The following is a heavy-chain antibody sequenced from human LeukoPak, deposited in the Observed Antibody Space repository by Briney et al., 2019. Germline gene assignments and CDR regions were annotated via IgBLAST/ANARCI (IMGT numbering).Heavy chain of an antibody. J-gene: IGHJ3*02. CDR3: AKDWAPARYYYDAFDI. CDR1: GFTFSNFA. D-gene: IGHD3-10*01. CDR2: ISGSGGST. V-gene: IGHV3-23*01. Sequence: PGGSLRLSCHASGFTFSNFAMSLVRQAPGKGLEWVSAISGSGGSTYYADSVKGRFTISRDNSKNTLYLQMNSLRAEDTAVYYCAKDWAPARYYYDAFDIWGQGTMVTVSS.